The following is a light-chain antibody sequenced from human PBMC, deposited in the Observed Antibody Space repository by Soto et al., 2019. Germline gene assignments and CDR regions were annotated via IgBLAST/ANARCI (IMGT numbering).Light chain of an antibody. V-gene: IGKV3-11*01. Sequence: EIVLTQSPATLSLSPGERATLSCRASQSVSSYLAWYQQKPGQAPRLLIYDASTRATGIPARFSGSGSGTDFTLTISSLEPEDFAVYYCQQRSNWPSITFGQGTRLEIX. J-gene: IGKJ5*01. CDR1: QSVSSY. CDR3: QQRSNWPSIT. CDR2: DAS.